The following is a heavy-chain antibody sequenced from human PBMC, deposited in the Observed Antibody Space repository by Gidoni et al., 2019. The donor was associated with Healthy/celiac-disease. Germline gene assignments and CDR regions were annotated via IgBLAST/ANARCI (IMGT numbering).Heavy chain of an antibody. V-gene: IGHV3-9*01. J-gene: IGHJ4*02. CDR3: AKDRLQWLVLGVDY. D-gene: IGHD6-19*01. CDR1: GFTFDDYA. Sequence: EVQLVESGGGLVQPGRSLRLSCAASGFTFDDYAMHWVRQAPGKGLEWVSGISWNSGSIGYADSVKGRFTISRDNAKNSLYLQMNSLRAEDTALYYCAKDRLQWLVLGVDYWGQGTLVTVSS. CDR2: ISWNSGSI.